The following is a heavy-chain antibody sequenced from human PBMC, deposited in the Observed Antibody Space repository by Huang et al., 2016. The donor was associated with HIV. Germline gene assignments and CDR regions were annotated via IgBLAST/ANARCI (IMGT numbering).Heavy chain of an antibody. J-gene: IGHJ5*02. Sequence: QITLKESGPTLVKPTQTLPLTCTFSGFSLTTSRVGVGWIRQPPGKALEWLATIYWDDDKRYRPSLVSRLTITKDTSKNQVVLTMTNMDPVDTATYDCAHRRDSWEGDWFDPWGQGTLVTVSS. CDR3: AHRRDSWEGDWFDP. CDR1: GFSLTTSRVG. CDR2: IYWDDDK. V-gene: IGHV2-5*02. D-gene: IGHD6-13*01.